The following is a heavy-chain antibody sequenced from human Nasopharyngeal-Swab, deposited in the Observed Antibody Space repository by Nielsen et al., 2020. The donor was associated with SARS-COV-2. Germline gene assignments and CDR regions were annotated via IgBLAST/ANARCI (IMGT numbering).Heavy chain of an antibody. Sequence: ASVKVSCKAGGYKFINHEIYWFRQAPGQGLEWVGRISVYNGGTDYAQKFQGRVTMTRDTSINTAFMEMRSLRSDDTAVYYCATPTDGYNFFHFWGQGAHVTVSS. CDR3: ATPTDGYNFFHF. D-gene: IGHD5-24*01. V-gene: IGHV1-18*01. CDR2: ISVYNGGT. CDR1: GYKFINHE. J-gene: IGHJ4*02.